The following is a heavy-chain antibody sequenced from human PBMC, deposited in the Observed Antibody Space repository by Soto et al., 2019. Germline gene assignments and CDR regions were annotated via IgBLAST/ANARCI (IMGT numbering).Heavy chain of an antibody. V-gene: IGHV4-59*01. CDR2: FHHGGST. CDR3: ARNYGDTF. J-gene: IGHJ4*02. Sequence: QVQLQESGPGLVKPSETLSLTCTVSGVSITTYYWSWIRQPPGKGLEWIGYFHHGGSTTYDYNPSLKSRAAISADTSKNLLSLEVTSVTTADTAVYYCARNYGDTFWGQGALVTVSS. D-gene: IGHD4-17*01. CDR1: GVSITTYY.